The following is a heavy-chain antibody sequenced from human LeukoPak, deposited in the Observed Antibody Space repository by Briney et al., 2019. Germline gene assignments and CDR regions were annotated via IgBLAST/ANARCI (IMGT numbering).Heavy chain of an antibody. V-gene: IGHV4-59*01. CDR3: ARHALVTRDTPSLIIDY. CDR1: DDSISDYY. D-gene: IGHD2-21*02. J-gene: IGHJ4*02. Sequence: SETLSLTCTVSDDSISDYYRGWIRQPPGKGLEWIGYFYNGGRSTYNPSLKSRVTISADTSKNHFSLKLNSVTTADTAVYYCARHALVTRDTPSLIIDYWGQGTLVTVSS. CDR2: FYNGGRS.